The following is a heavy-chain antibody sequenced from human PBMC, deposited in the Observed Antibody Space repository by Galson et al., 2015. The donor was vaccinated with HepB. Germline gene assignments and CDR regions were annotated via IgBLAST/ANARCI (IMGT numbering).Heavy chain of an antibody. CDR2: ISYDGSNK. CDR1: GFTFSSYG. J-gene: IGHJ1*01. D-gene: IGHD6-13*01. Sequence: SLRLSCAASGFTFSSYGMHWVRQAPGKGLEWVAVISYDGSNKYYADSVKGRFTISRDNSKNTLYLQMNSLRAEDTAVYYCAKDWRPTLPVAAAGKDLQHWGQGTLVTVSS. CDR3: AKDWRPTLPVAAAGKDLQH. V-gene: IGHV3-30*18.